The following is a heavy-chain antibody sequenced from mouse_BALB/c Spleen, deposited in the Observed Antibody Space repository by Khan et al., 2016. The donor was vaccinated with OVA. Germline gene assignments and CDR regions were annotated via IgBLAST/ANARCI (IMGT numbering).Heavy chain of an antibody. V-gene: IGHV1-4*01. D-gene: IGHD2-10*01. CDR2: INPSNDYT. J-gene: IGHJ3*01. Sequence: QVQLQQSGAELARPGASVKMSCKASGYTFTSYTMHWVKQRPGQGLEWIGYINPSNDYTNYNQKFKDKATLTADKSSSTAYMQLSSLTSADSAVYDCRRVRPYYGNYGAWFAYWGQVTLVTVSA. CDR3: RRVRPYYGNYGAWFAY. CDR1: GYTFTSYT.